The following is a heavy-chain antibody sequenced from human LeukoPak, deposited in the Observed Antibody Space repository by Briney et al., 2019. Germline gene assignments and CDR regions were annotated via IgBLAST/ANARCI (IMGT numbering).Heavy chain of an antibody. CDR2: IKQDGSEK. Sequence: GGSLRLSCAASGFTFSSYWMSWVRQAPGKGLERVANIKQDGSEKYYVDSVKGRFTISGDNAKNSLYLQMNSLRAEDTAVYYCARWGTYSSSWLGTFDIWGQGTMVTVSS. V-gene: IGHV3-7*05. CDR3: ARWGTYSSSWLGTFDI. D-gene: IGHD6-13*01. J-gene: IGHJ3*02. CDR1: GFTFSSYW.